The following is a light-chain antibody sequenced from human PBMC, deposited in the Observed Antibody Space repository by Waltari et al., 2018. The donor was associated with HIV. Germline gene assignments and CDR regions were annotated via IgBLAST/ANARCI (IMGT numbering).Light chain of an antibody. J-gene: IGLJ2*01. CDR2: RNN. V-gene: IGLV1-47*01. CDR3: AAWDASLGV. CDR1: SSNIGRNY. Sequence: QSVLTQPPSASGTPGQRVTISCSGSSSNIGRNYVYWYQQFPGTAPKLLIYRNNQRPSGVPDRFSGSKSGTSASLAISGLRSEDEADYYCAAWDASLGVLGGGTKLTVL.